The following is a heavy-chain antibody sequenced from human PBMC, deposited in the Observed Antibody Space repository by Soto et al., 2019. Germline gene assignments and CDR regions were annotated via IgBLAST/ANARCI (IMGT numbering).Heavy chain of an antibody. D-gene: IGHD3-9*01. Sequence: EVQLLESGGGLVQSGGSLRLSCAASGFTFSSYVMSWVRQAPGKGLEWVSSISGSGGSTYYADSVKGRFTISRDNSKNTVYLQMNSLRAEDTAVYYCARVFDTYYFDSWGQGNMVTVSS. V-gene: IGHV3-23*01. CDR1: GFTFSSYV. CDR2: ISGSGGST. J-gene: IGHJ4*02. CDR3: ARVFDTYYFDS.